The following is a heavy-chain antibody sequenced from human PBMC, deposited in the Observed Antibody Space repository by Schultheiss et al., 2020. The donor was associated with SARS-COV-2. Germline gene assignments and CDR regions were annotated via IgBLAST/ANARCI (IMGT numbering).Heavy chain of an antibody. CDR1: GFTFSSYA. J-gene: IGHJ4*02. V-gene: IGHV3-48*01. Sequence: GESLKISCAASGFTFSSYAMSWVRQAPGKGLEWVSYISSSGSTIYYADSVKGRFTISRDNSKNTLYLQMNSLRAEDTAVYYCARDHDDFWSGYSDYWGQGTLVTVSS. CDR3: ARDHDDFWSGYSDY. CDR2: ISSSGSTI. D-gene: IGHD3-3*01.